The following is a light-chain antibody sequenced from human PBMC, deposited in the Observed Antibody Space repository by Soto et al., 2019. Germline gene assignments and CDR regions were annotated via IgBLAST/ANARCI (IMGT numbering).Light chain of an antibody. J-gene: IGKJ4*01. V-gene: IGKV3-11*01. Sequence: EIVLAQSPATLSLSPGDRATLSCRASRSVGDYLAWYQQTPGQPPRLLIYDTSNRATGIPARFSGSGSGTDFTLTISSLGPEDFAVYYCQQRSDWPLTFGGGTKVENK. CDR2: DTS. CDR3: QQRSDWPLT. CDR1: RSVGDY.